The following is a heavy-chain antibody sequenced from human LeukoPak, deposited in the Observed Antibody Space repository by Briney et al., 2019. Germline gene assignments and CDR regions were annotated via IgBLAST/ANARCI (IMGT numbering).Heavy chain of an antibody. CDR1: GGSFSGYY. Sequence: PSETLSLTCAAYGGSFSGYYWNWIRRSPGMGLEWIGEINHSGSTNYNPSLKSRVTISVDTPKNQFSLRLTSVTAADTAVYYCARGRVQYYFGSGSQGWFDPWGQGTLVTVSS. V-gene: IGHV4-34*01. D-gene: IGHD3-10*01. CDR3: ARGRVQYYFGSGSQGWFDP. CDR2: INHSGST. J-gene: IGHJ5*02.